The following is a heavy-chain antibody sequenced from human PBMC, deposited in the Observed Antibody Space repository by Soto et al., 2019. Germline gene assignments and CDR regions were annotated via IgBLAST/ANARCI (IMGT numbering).Heavy chain of an antibody. CDR3: AKDGDYYDSSGAFDH. V-gene: IGHV3-30*18. CDR2: ITKDGRGK. D-gene: IGHD3-22*01. Sequence: SLRLSCAVSGFSFSSYGIHWVRQAPDKGLEWVAVITKDGRGKYYADSVKGRFSIARDNSKNTLYLEMSSLRAGDTAVYYCAKDGDYYDSSGAFDHWGQGTLVTVS. CDR1: GFSFSSYG. J-gene: IGHJ4*02.